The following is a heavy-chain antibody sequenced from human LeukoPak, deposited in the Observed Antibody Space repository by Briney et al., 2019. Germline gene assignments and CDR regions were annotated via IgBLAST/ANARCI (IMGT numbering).Heavy chain of an antibody. V-gene: IGHV3-9*01. CDR3: ARGSARRYSYGYGVYYYYMDV. D-gene: IGHD5-18*01. J-gene: IGHJ6*03. CDR2: INWNSAST. Sequence: GGSLRLSCAASGFTFEDYAMHWVRQAPGKGLEWVSGINWNSASTGYADSVKGRFTISRDNAKNSLYLQMNSLRAEDTAVYYCARGSARRYSYGYGVYYYYMDVWGKGTTVTVSS. CDR1: GFTFEDYA.